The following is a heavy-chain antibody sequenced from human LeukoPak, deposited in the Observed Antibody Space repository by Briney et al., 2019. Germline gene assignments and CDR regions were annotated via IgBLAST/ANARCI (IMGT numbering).Heavy chain of an antibody. D-gene: IGHD2-15*01. J-gene: IGHJ1*01. CDR1: GRSISSGGYY. CDR2: IYYSGST. V-gene: IGHV4-31*03. CDR3: ARGIPAYCSGGSCYG. Sequence: SETLSLTCTVSGRSISSGGYYWSWIRQHPGKGLEWIVYIYYSGSTYYNPSLKSRVTISVYTSKNQFSLKLSSVTAADTAVYYCARGIPAYCSGGSCYGWGQRTLVTVSS.